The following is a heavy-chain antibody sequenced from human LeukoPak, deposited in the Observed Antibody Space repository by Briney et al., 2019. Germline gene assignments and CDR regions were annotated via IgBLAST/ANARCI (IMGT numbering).Heavy chain of an antibody. CDR3: ARVGVPAANGMAFDY. D-gene: IGHD2-2*01. J-gene: IGHJ4*02. V-gene: IGHV1-2*02. CDR2: INTNSGDT. CDR1: GYTFTCYY. Sequence: ASVKVSCKASGYTFTCYYIHWVRQAPGQGLEWMGWINTNSGDTNYAQKFQGRVTVTRDTSISTAYMELSRLTSDDTAVYYCARVGVPAANGMAFDYWGQGTLVTVSS.